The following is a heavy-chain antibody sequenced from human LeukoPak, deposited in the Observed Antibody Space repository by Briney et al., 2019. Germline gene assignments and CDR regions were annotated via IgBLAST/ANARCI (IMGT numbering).Heavy chain of an antibody. J-gene: IGHJ4*02. Sequence: SVTVSCKASGGTFSSYAISWVRQAPGQGLEWMGGIIPIFGTANYAQKFQGRVTITADESTSTAYMEVSSLRSEDTAVYYCARVSYYSYASGDFDYWGQGTLVTVSS. CDR3: ARVSYYSYASGDFDY. V-gene: IGHV1-69*13. CDR2: IIPIFGTA. D-gene: IGHD5-18*01. CDR1: GGTFSSYA.